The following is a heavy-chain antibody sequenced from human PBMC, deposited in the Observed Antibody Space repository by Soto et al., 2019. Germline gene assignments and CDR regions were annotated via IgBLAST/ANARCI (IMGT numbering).Heavy chain of an antibody. CDR3: AREGVDDFWSGYSPDAFDI. J-gene: IGHJ3*02. Sequence: QVQLVESGGGVVQPGRSLRLSCAASGFTFSSYGMHWVRQAPGKGLEWVAVIWYDGSNKYYADSVKGRFTISRDNSKNTLYLQMNSLRAEYTAVYYCAREGVDDFWSGYSPDAFDIWGQGTMVTVSS. D-gene: IGHD3-3*01. V-gene: IGHV3-33*01. CDR2: IWYDGSNK. CDR1: GFTFSSYG.